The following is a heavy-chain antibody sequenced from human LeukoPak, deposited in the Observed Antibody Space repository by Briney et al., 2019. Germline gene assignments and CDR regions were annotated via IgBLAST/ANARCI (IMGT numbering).Heavy chain of an antibody. V-gene: IGHV4-59*12. J-gene: IGHJ6*02. D-gene: IGHD6-6*01. CDR3: ARDLRSSSSSGINYYGMDV. Sequence: SETLSLTCTVSGGSISSYYWSWIRQPPGKGLEWIGYVYNSGSSNYNPSLKSRVTISVDTSKNQFSLKLSSVAAADTAVYYCARDLRSSSSSGINYYGMDVWGQGTTVTVSS. CDR2: VYNSGSS. CDR1: GGSISSYY.